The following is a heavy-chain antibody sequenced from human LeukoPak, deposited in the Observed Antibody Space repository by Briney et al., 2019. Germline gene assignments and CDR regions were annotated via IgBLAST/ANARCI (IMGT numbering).Heavy chain of an antibody. V-gene: IGHV3-48*03. D-gene: IGHD1-26*01. CDR2: ITTSGNSI. Sequence: PGGSLRLSCAASGFTFSTYEMNWVRQAPGKGLEWVSYITTSGNSIYYADSVEGRFTISRDNTKNSLYLQMNSLRAEDTAVYYCARGGSVSYYFDYWGQGTLVTVSS. CDR3: ARGGSVSYYFDY. CDR1: GFTFSTYE. J-gene: IGHJ4*02.